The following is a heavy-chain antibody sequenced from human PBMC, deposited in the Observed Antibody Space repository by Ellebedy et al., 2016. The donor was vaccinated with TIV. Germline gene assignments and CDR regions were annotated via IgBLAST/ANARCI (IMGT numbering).Heavy chain of an antibody. V-gene: IGHV4-59*08. CDR3: ARLAMLARLQNYGYHSMDV. CDR2: IHYTGTT. CDR1: GGSMSNTY. J-gene: IGHJ6*02. D-gene: IGHD3-10*01. Sequence: SETLSLTCTVSGGSMSNTYWSWIRQAPGKGLEWIGYIHYTGTTNFNPSLGSRLTMSVDTSKNQFSLKVNSVTAADTAVYYCARLAMLARLQNYGYHSMDVWGQGTTVTVSS.